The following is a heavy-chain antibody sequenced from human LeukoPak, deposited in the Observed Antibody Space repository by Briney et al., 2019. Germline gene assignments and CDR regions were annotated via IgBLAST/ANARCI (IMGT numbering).Heavy chain of an antibody. Sequence: SVKVSCKASGGTFSSYAISWVRQAPGQGLEWMGRIIPIFGTANYAQKFQGRVTITTDESTSTAYMELSSLRSEDTAVYYCARSLRYCSGGSCYWLYYFYYWGQGTLLTVSS. V-gene: IGHV1-69*05. CDR2: IIPIFGTA. J-gene: IGHJ4*02. CDR1: GGTFSSYA. CDR3: ARSLRYCSGGSCYWLYYFYY. D-gene: IGHD2-15*01.